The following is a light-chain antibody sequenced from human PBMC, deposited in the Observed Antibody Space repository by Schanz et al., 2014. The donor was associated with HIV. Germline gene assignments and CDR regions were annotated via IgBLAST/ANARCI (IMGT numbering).Light chain of an antibody. CDR2: GAS. V-gene: IGKV3D-15*01. Sequence: ESVLTQSPGTLSLSPGERATLSCRASQSVTSDLAWYQQKPGQAPRLLIYGASTRATGIPDRFSGSGSGTEFTLTISSLQSEDFAVYYCQQYDNWPLTFGGGTKVEIK. CDR3: QQYDNWPLT. J-gene: IGKJ4*01. CDR1: QSVTSD.